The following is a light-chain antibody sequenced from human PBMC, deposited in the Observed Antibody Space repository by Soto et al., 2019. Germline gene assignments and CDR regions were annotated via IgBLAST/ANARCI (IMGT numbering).Light chain of an antibody. CDR1: QSVLRNSNNKNH. J-gene: IGKJ2*01. V-gene: IGKV4-1*01. Sequence: DIVMTQSPDSLAVSLGETATINCKSSQSVLRNSNNKNHLAWYQQKPGQPPKLLIYWASTRESGVPDRFSGSGSGTDFTLTISSLQAEDVAIDYCQQYSSPPLYAFGQGTRLEIK. CDR2: WAS. CDR3: QQYSSPPLYA.